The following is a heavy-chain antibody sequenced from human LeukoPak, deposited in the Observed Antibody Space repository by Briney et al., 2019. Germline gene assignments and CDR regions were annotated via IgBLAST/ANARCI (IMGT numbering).Heavy chain of an antibody. V-gene: IGHV4-59*08. J-gene: IGHJ4*02. CDR3: ARHGGGGEGYPWVFDS. D-gene: IGHD3-10*01. CDR2: IYYSGST. CDR1: GGSISPYY. Sequence: PSETLSLTCTVSGGSISPYYWSWIRQPPGKGLEWIGYIYYSGSTSYNPSLNSRVTISVDTSKNQFSLKLSSMTAADTAVYYCARHGGGGEGYPWVFDSWGRGNLVTVSS.